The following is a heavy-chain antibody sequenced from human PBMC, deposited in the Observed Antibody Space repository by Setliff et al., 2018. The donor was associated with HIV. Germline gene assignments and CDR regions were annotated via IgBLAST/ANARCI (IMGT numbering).Heavy chain of an antibody. Sequence: SETLSLTCAVSSYSISSGYYWGWIRQPPGKGLEWIGNIYHSGSTYYNPSLKSRVTISLDTSKNQFSLKLTSVTAADTAVYYCARGRGSSSSWPIDYWGQGTLVTVSS. V-gene: IGHV4-38-2*01. CDR3: ARGRGSSSSWPIDY. CDR1: SYSISSGYY. D-gene: IGHD6-13*01. CDR2: IYHSGST. J-gene: IGHJ4*02.